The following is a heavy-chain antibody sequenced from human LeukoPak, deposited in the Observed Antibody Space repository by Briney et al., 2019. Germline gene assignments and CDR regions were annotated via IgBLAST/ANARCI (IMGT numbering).Heavy chain of an antibody. Sequence: PSETLSLTCTVSGGSISSYYWSWIRQPPGKGLEWIGYIYYSGSTNYNPSLKSRVTISVDTSKNQFSLKLSSVTAADTAVYYCARDVLEYYYGSGSYYNRYYYYYYYMDVWGKGTTVTISS. CDR2: IYYSGST. J-gene: IGHJ6*03. D-gene: IGHD3-10*01. CDR1: GGSISSYY. V-gene: IGHV4-59*01. CDR3: ARDVLEYYYGSGSYYNRYYYYYYYMDV.